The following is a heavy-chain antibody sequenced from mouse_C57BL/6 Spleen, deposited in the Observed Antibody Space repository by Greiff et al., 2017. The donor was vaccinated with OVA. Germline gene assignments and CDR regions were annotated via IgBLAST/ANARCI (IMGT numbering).Heavy chain of an antibody. J-gene: IGHJ4*01. V-gene: IGHV1-15*01. D-gene: IGHD1-1*01. Sequence: VQLQQSGAELVRPGASVTLSCKASGYTFTDYEMHWVKQTPVHGLEWIGAIDPETGGTAYNQKFKGKAILTADKSSSTAYMELRSLTSEDSAVYYCTREVATDYYAMDYWGQGTSVTVSA. CDR1: GYTFTDYE. CDR2: IDPETGGT. CDR3: TREVATDYYAMDY.